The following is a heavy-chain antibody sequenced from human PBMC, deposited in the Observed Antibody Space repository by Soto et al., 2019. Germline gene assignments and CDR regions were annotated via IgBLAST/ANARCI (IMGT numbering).Heavy chain of an antibody. Sequence: QVHLVQSGAEVKKPGSSVRVSCKASGDNIINHEITWVRQAPGQGLEWMGGIIPISGTPDYAQKFQGRLTITADRSTSTVYMELSSLRTDDTAIFFCARKGGDYSNALFFVDSWGQGTLVTVSS. CDR3: ARKGGDYSNALFFVDS. CDR2: IIPISGTP. V-gene: IGHV1-69*06. CDR1: GDNIINHE. D-gene: IGHD4-4*01. J-gene: IGHJ4*02.